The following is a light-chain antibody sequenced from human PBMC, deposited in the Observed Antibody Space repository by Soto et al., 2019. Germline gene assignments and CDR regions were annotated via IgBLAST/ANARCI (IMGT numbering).Light chain of an antibody. V-gene: IGKV1-27*01. Sequence: DIQMTQSPSSLSASVGDRVTITCRASQGISNYLAWYQQQPGKVPKLLIYVASTLQSGVPSRFSGSGSGTDFTLTISSLQPEDVATYYCQKYNRAPWTFGQGTTVAIK. CDR3: QKYNRAPWT. J-gene: IGKJ1*01. CDR2: VAS. CDR1: QGISNY.